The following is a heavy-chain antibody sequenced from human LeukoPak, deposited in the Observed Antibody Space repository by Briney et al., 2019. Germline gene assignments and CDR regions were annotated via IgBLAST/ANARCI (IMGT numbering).Heavy chain of an antibody. CDR1: GYTFTAYY. V-gene: IGHV1-2*02. Sequence: ASVKVSCKASGYTFTAYYLHWVRQAAGQGLEWMGWINPNSGGTNYAQTFQGRVTMTRDTSISTAYMDLSTLRSDDTAVYYCARVADFRQSFDFWGQGTLVTVS. CDR2: INPNSGGT. D-gene: IGHD3/OR15-3a*01. CDR3: ARVADFRQSFDF. J-gene: IGHJ4*02.